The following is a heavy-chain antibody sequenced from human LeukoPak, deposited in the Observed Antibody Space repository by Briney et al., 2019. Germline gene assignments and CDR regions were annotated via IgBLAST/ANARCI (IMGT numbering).Heavy chain of an antibody. Sequence: GGSLRLSCAASGFTFSSYGMHWVRQAPGKGLEWVAVVSYDGSNKYYADSVKDRFTISRDNSKNTLYLQMNSLRAEDTAVYYCAKTAAPLVVPAARPFDYWGQGTLVTVSS. V-gene: IGHV3-30*18. CDR2: VSYDGSNK. CDR1: GFTFSSYG. CDR3: AKTAAPLVVPAARPFDY. J-gene: IGHJ4*02. D-gene: IGHD2-2*01.